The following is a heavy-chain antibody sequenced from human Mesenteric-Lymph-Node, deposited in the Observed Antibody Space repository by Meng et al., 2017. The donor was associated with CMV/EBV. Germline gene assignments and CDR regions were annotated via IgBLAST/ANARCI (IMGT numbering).Heavy chain of an antibody. V-gene: IGHV2-5*01. CDR3: AHNSINWNWGYYYYGMDV. Sequence: SGPTLVKPTQTLTLTCTFSGFSLSTSGVGVGWIRQPPGKALEWLALIYWNDDKRYSPSLKSRLTITKDTSKNQVVLTMTNMDPVDTATYYCAHNSINWNWGYYYYGMDVWGQGTTVTVSS. J-gene: IGHJ6*02. CDR1: GFSLSTSGVG. CDR2: IYWNDDK. D-gene: IGHD1-7*01.